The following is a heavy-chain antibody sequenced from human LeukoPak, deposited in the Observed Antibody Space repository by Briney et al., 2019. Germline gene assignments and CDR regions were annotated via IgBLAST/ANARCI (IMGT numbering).Heavy chain of an antibody. D-gene: IGHD2-2*01. CDR1: GYTFTSYG. CDR3: ARFSIRRRVPAAADDAFDI. V-gene: IGHV1-18*01. J-gene: IGHJ3*02. CDR2: ISAYNGNT. Sequence: ASVKVSCKASGYTFTSYGISWVRRAPGQGLEWMGWISAYNGNTNYAQKLQGRVTMTTDTSTSTAYMELRSLRSDDTAVYYCARFSIRRRVPAAADDAFDIWGQGTMVTVSS.